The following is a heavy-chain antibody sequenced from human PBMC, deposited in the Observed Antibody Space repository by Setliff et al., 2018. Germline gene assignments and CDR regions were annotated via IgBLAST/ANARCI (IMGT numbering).Heavy chain of an antibody. Sequence: SETLSLTCAAYGGTFSDYHWTWIRQSPEKGLEWIGEINHRGSTNYNPSLKSRVTISVDKSKNQFSLKLSSVTAADTAVYYCARGRNIAARLLDSWGQGTLVTVSS. J-gene: IGHJ4*02. CDR2: INHRGST. CDR3: ARGRNIAARLLDS. D-gene: IGHD6-6*01. V-gene: IGHV4-34*01. CDR1: GGTFSDYH.